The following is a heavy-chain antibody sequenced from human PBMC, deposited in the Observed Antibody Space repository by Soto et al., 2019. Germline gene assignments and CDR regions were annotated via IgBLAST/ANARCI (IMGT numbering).Heavy chain of an antibody. CDR3: TTTYPNDDSRVVAY. J-gene: IGHJ4*02. D-gene: IGHD1-1*01. CDR1: GFTFDDYA. Sequence: EVQLVESGGGLVQPGRSLRLSCAASGFTFDDYAMHWVRQPPGKGLEWVSGITWNSGSKDYADSVKGRFTISRDNRKNSLYLQMNSLRGEDTALYYCTTTYPNDDSRVVAYWGQGTLVTGSS. V-gene: IGHV3-9*01. CDR2: ITWNSGSK.